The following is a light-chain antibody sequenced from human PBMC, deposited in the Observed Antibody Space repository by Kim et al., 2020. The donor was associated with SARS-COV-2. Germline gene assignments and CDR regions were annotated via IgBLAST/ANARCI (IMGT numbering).Light chain of an antibody. CDR1: SSDVGV. V-gene: IGLV2-14*03. CDR2: DVS. CDR3: SSYTSSSTLV. J-gene: IGLJ2*01. Sequence: QSALTQPASVSGSPGQSITISCTGTSSDVGVSWYQQHPGKAPKLMIYDVSNRPSGVSNRFSGSKSGNTASLTISGLQAEDEADYYCSSYTSSSTLVFGGGTQLTVL.